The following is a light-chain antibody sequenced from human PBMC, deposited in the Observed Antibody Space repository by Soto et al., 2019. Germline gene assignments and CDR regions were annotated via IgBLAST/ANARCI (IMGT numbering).Light chain of an antibody. Sequence: DIQMTQSPSTLSASVGDRVTITCRASQSISSWLAWYQRKPGKAPKLLIYKASSLESGVPSRFSGSGSGTEFPLTISSLQPDDFAPYYCQHYNSYPWTFGQGTKVEIK. CDR1: QSISSW. J-gene: IGKJ1*01. CDR3: QHYNSYPWT. V-gene: IGKV1-5*03. CDR2: KAS.